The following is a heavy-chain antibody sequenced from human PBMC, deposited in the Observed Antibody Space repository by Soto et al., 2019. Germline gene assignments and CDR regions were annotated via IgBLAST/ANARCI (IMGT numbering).Heavy chain of an antibody. CDR2: INAGNGNT. V-gene: IGHV1-3*05. CDR1: GYTFTGYA. D-gene: IGHD6-19*01. J-gene: IGHJ4*02. CDR3: ARAVAVAADFDY. Sequence: QVQLVQSGAEEKKPGASVKVSCKASGYTFTGYAMHWVRQAPGQRLEWMGWINAGNGNTKYSQKFQGRVTITRDTSASTAYMGLSSLRSEDTAVYYCARAVAVAADFDYWGQGTLVTGSS.